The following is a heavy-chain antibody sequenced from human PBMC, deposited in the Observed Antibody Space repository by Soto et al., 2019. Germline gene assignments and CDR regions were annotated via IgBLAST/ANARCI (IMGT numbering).Heavy chain of an antibody. D-gene: IGHD4-17*01. CDR3: ARGLSAATVVTCYFDY. J-gene: IGHJ4*02. V-gene: IGHV4-31*03. CDR2: IYSSGNT. Sequence: QVHLQESGPGLVKPSQTLSLTCTVSGDSIRSSDYYWSWIRQPPGKGLEWIGYIYSSGNTYYNPSLKSRLTISVDTSKNQFSLKLNSVTAADTALYYCARGLSAATVVTCYFDYWGQGTLVTVSS. CDR1: GDSIRSSDYY.